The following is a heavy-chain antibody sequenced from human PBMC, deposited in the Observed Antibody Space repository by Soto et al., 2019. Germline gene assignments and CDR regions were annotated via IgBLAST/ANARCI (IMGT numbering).Heavy chain of an antibody. J-gene: IGHJ4*02. D-gene: IGHD3-16*01. CDR1: GGSFSGYY. CDR2: INHSGST. V-gene: IGHV4-34*01. Sequence: SETLSLTCAVYGGSFSGYYWSWIRQPSGKGLEWIGEINHSGSTNYNPSLKSRVTISVDTSKNQFSLKLSSVTAADTAVYYCARASIIITFRKGGVFDYWGQGTLVTVSS. CDR3: ARASIIITFRKGGVFDY.